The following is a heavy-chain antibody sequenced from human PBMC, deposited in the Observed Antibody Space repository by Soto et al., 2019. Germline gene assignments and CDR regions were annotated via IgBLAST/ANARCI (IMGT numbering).Heavy chain of an antibody. D-gene: IGHD2-15*01. V-gene: IGHV3-21*01. CDR1: GFTFSNYN. Sequence: GSLRLSCAASGFTFSNYNMNWVRQAPGKGLEWVSSTSSSGSYRYYADSVKGRFTISRDNAKNSLYLQMNNLRAEDTSVFYCARGDCSGEYCHFDYWGQGTLVTVSS. CDR2: TSSSGSYR. J-gene: IGHJ4*02. CDR3: ARGDCSGEYCHFDY.